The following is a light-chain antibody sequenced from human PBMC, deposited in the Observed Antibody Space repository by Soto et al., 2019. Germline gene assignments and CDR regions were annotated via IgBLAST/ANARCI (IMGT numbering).Light chain of an antibody. V-gene: IGKV1-12*01. CDR3: QQAKSFPLT. J-gene: IGKJ4*01. CDR2: AAS. Sequence: DIQLTQSPSSVSASVGDSVPITCRACQGINSWLGWYQQRPGKPPKLLIYAASSLQSGVPSRFSGNGSGTDFTLTISSLQPEDFVTYYCQQAKSFPLTFGGGTKVQIK. CDR1: QGINSW.